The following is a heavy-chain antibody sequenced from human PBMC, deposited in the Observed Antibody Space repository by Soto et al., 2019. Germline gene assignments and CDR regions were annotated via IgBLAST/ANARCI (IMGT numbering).Heavy chain of an antibody. Sequence: QVQLVQPGPEVKQPGASMKVSCKTSVYTFTSYGISWVRLAPGQGLEWMGWIGVYNGNTNYAQKFQGRVTLTTDTTTSTAYMELRSLRSDDTAVYYCARSVIRMGIGDYWGQGTLITVSS. D-gene: IGHD2-21*01. V-gene: IGHV1-18*01. J-gene: IGHJ4*02. CDR1: VYTFTSYG. CDR3: ARSVIRMGIGDY. CDR2: IGVYNGNT.